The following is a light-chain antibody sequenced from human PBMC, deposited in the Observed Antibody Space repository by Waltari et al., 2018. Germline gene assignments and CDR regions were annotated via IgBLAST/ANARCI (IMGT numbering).Light chain of an antibody. CDR2: TNN. V-gene: IGLV1-44*01. J-gene: IGLJ3*02. Sequence: QSVLTQQPSASGTPGQRVTISCSGSTSNIGSNTVNWYRQLPGTAPKLLIYTNNQRPSGVPDRFSGSKFGTSASLAISGLQSEDEADYYCAAWDDSLIWVFGGGTKLTVL. CDR1: TSNIGSNT. CDR3: AAWDDSLIWV.